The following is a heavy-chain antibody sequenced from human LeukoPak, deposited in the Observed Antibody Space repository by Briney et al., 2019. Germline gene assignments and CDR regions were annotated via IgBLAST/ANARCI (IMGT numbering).Heavy chain of an antibody. CDR1: GLTFSSYE. D-gene: IGHD2-2*01. V-gene: IGHV3-48*03. J-gene: IGHJ5*02. CDR3: EGSSTRYNWFDL. Sequence: PGGSLRLSCAASGLTFSSYEMNWVRQAPGKGLEWVSYITSRGSTTYYADSVEGRFTIARDNAKNSVELQMNRLRAEDTAVDYFEGSSTRYNWFDLWGQGTLVTVSS. CDR2: ITSRGSTT.